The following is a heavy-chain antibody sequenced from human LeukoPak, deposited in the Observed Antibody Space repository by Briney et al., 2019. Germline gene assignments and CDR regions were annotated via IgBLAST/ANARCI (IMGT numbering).Heavy chain of an antibody. CDR1: GFTFSNYW. CDR2: IKTDGSEK. V-gene: IGHV3-7*01. Sequence: GGSLRLSCEGSGFTFSNYWMGWVRQAPGKGLQWVANIKTDGSEKYYVDSVKGRFTISRDNAKNSLYLQMNTLRAEDTAVYYCAREGDSSSWYPYYFDYWGQGTLVTVSS. J-gene: IGHJ4*02. D-gene: IGHD6-13*01. CDR3: AREGDSSSWYPYYFDY.